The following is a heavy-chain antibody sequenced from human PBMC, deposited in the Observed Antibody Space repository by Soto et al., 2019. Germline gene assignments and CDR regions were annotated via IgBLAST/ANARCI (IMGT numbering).Heavy chain of an antibody. D-gene: IGHD2-15*01. V-gene: IGHV1-69*01. J-gene: IGHJ5*02. CDR2: IIPIFGTA. Sequence: QVQLVQSGAEVKKPGSSVKVSCKASGGTFSSYAISWVRQAPGQGLEWMGGIIPIFGTANYAQKFQGRVTITADESTSTAYMELSSLRSEDTAVYYCARAPWGGVVVAAKGGNWFYPWGHGTLFTVSS. CDR1: GGTFSSYA. CDR3: ARAPWGGVVVAAKGGNWFYP.